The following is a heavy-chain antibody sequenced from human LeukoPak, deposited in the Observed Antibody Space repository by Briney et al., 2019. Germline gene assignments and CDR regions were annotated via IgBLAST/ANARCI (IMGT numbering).Heavy chain of an antibody. CDR1: GFTFSSYS. CDR3: AKARGDFWSGEILRYYYYGMDV. D-gene: IGHD3-3*01. Sequence: GGSLRLSCAASGFTFSSYSMNWVRQAPGKGLEWVSLISWDGGSTYYADSVKGRFTISRDNSKNSLYLQMNSLRTEDTALYYCAKARGDFWSGEILRYYYYGMDVWGQGTTVTVSS. J-gene: IGHJ6*02. V-gene: IGHV3-43*01. CDR2: ISWDGGST.